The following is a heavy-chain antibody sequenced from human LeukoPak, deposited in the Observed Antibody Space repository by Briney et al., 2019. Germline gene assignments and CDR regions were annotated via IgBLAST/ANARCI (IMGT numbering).Heavy chain of an antibody. Sequence: ASVKVSCKASGGTFSSYAISWVGQAPGQGLEWMGGIIPIFGTANYAQKFQGRVTITADESTSTAYMELSSLRSEDTAVYYCARDTYDFWSGYLIYYYYMDVWGKGTTVTVSS. J-gene: IGHJ6*03. CDR1: GGTFSSYA. V-gene: IGHV1-69*13. CDR2: IIPIFGTA. D-gene: IGHD3-3*01. CDR3: ARDTYDFWSGYLIYYYYMDV.